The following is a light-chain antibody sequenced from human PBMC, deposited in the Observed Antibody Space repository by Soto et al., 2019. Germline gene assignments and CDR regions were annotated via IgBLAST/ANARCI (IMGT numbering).Light chain of an antibody. CDR3: QQYGTSPWT. CDR1: QRLTRN. Sequence: EIVMTQSPATLSVSPGERVTLSCRASQRLTRNLAWYQQKPGQAPRLLIYGAASRAAGIPDRFSGSGSGTDFTLTISRLEPEDFGVYYCQQYGTSPWTFGQGTKVDIK. J-gene: IGKJ1*01. V-gene: IGKV3-20*01. CDR2: GAA.